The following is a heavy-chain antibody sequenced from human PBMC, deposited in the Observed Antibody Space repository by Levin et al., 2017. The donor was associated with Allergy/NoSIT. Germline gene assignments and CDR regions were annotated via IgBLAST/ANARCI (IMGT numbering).Heavy chain of an antibody. J-gene: IGHJ6*03. CDR3: AKDSCSSTICDAHMDV. D-gene: IGHD2-2*01. CDR2: ISGSGGST. V-gene: IGHV3-23*01. Sequence: GGSLRLSCAASGFTFSSYAMSWVRQAPGKGLEWVSAISGSGGSTYYADSVKGRFTISRDNSKNTLYLQMNSLRAEDTAVYYGAKDSCSSTICDAHMDVWGKGTTVTVSS. CDR1: GFTFSSYA.